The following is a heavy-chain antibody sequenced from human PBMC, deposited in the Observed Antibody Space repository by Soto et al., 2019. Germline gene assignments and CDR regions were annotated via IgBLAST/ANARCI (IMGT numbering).Heavy chain of an antibody. CDR2: ISAYTGNT. J-gene: IGHJ4*02. Sequence: QIQLVQSGAEVKKPGASVKVSCKASGYTFSSYHITWVRQAPGQGLEWMGWISAYTGNTSYAHNLQGRLTMTPAPSTGTAYMELRSLRSDDTAVYYCARDLPAVDYWGQGALVTVSS. CDR3: ARDLPAVDY. CDR1: GYTFSSYH. V-gene: IGHV1-18*01.